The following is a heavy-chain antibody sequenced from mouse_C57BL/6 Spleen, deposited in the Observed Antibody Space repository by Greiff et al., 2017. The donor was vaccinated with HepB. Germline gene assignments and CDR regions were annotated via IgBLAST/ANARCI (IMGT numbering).Heavy chain of an antibody. D-gene: IGHD1-1*01. Sequence: EVQLVESGGGLVKPGGSLKLSCAASGFTFSSYAMSWVRQTPEKGLEWVATISDGGSYTYYPDNVKGRFTISRDNAKNNLYLQMSHLKSEDTAMYYCARGYYGSSRYYFDYWGQGTTLTVSS. J-gene: IGHJ2*01. CDR2: ISDGGSYT. CDR1: GFTFSSYA. CDR3: ARGYYGSSRYYFDY. V-gene: IGHV5-4*01.